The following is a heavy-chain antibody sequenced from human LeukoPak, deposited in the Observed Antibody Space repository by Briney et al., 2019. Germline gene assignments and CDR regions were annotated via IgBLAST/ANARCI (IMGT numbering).Heavy chain of an antibody. CDR1: GYTFTGYY. V-gene: IGHV1-2*02. CDR3: ARDVEDIVVVVAASPYNWFDP. Sequence: ASVKVSCKASGYTFTGYYMHWVRQAPGQGLEWMGWINPNSGGTNYAQKFQGRVTMTRDTSISTAYMELSRLRSDDTAVYYCARDVEDIVVVVAASPYNWFDPWGLGTLVTVSS. CDR2: INPNSGGT. D-gene: IGHD2-15*01. J-gene: IGHJ5*02.